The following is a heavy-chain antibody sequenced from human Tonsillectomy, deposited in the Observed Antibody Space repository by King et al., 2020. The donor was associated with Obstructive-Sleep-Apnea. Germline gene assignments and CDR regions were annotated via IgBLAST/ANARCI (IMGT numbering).Heavy chain of an antibody. D-gene: IGHD2-21*01. CDR1: GFSFSSYT. V-gene: IGHV3-30*04. J-gene: IGHJ4*02. CDR2: ISQDGTNL. Sequence: VQLVESGGGVVQPGRSLRLSCAASGFSFSSYTMHWVRQAPGKGLEWVAFISQDGTNLNYGDSVKGRFTISRDNSKGALFLQMDSLTTEDTALYYCAKSLYTSWGGVVDYWGQGTLVTVSS. CDR3: AKSLYTSWGGVVDY.